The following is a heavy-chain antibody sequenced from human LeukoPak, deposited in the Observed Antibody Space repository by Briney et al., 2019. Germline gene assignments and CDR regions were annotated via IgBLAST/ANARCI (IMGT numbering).Heavy chain of an antibody. CDR3: ASPNRRDYYDSSGLNY. V-gene: IGHV1-69*05. J-gene: IGHJ4*02. CDR2: IIPIFGTA. CDR1: GGTFSSYA. Sequence: GASVKVSCKASGGTFSSYAISWVPQAPGQGLEWMGRIIPIFGTANYAQKFQGRVTITTDESTSTAYMELSSLRSEDTAVYYCASPNRRDYYDSSGLNYWGQGTLVTVSS. D-gene: IGHD3-22*01.